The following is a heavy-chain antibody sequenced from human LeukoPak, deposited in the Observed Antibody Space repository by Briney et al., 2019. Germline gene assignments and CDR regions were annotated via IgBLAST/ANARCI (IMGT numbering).Heavy chain of an antibody. CDR3: ARSDGSGYFVFDY. Sequence: SETLSLTCTVSGGSISSYYWSWIRQPPGKGLEWIGYIYYRGSTNYNPSLKSRVTISVDTSKNQFSLKLSSVTAADTAVYYCARSDGSGYFVFDYWGQGTLVTVSS. J-gene: IGHJ4*02. V-gene: IGHV4-59*01. D-gene: IGHD3-22*01. CDR1: GGSISSYY. CDR2: IYYRGST.